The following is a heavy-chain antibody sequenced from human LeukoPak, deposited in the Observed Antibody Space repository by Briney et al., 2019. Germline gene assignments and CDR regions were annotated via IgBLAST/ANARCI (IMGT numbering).Heavy chain of an antibody. V-gene: IGHV3-74*01. Sequence: GGSLRLSCAASGFTFSSYWMHWVRQAPGKGLVWVSRINSDGSSTSYADSVKGRFTISRDNAKNSLYLQMNSLRAEDTGVYYCARESLLWFGVDAFDIWGQGTMVTVSS. D-gene: IGHD3-10*01. CDR3: ARESLLWFGVDAFDI. J-gene: IGHJ3*02. CDR2: INSDGSST. CDR1: GFTFSSYW.